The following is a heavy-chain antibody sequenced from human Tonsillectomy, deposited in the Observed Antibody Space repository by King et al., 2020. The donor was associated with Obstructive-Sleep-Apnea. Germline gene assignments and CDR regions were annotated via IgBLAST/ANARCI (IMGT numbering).Heavy chain of an antibody. CDR1: GGSISSNTYY. J-gene: IGHJ4*02. V-gene: IGHV4-39*07. CDR3: ARNLAAQYYFDH. D-gene: IGHD2-15*01. CDR2: VYYTGST. Sequence: LQLQESGPGLVKPSETLSLTCTVSGGSISSNTYYWGWIRQPPGKGLEWIGSVYYTGSTYFHPSLKSRVSISIDTSKNQFSLKLNSVTAADTAVYYCARNLAAQYYFDHWGQGTLVTVSS.